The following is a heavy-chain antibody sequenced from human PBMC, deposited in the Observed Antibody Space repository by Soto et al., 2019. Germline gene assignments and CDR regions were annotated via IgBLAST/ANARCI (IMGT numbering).Heavy chain of an antibody. CDR2: IYSSGRT. Sequence: EVQLVESGGGLIQPGGSLRLSCAVSGFTVSISYVSWVRQAPGKGLEWVSTIYSSGRTYYADSVKGRFTISRDDSKNTLHLQMNSLRAEDTAVYYCARDGAMTTYFEYFQHWGQGTLVTVSS. D-gene: IGHD4-17*01. CDR1: GFTVSISY. J-gene: IGHJ1*01. V-gene: IGHV3-53*01. CDR3: ARDGAMTTYFEYFQH.